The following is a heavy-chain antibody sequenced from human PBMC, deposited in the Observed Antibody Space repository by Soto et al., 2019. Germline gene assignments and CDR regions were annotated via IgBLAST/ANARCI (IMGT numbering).Heavy chain of an antibody. V-gene: IGHV3-23*01. J-gene: IGHJ5*02. CDR1: GFPFSSRA. CDR2: SSGSGTRT. D-gene: IGHD2-2*01. Sequence: EVQLLESGGGLVQPGGSLRLSCAASGFPFSSRAMRWVRQAPGKGLEWVSASSGSGTRTYYADSVKGRFTISRDTTKNTLYLQLNSLRADDPPVYYCAEWARYCSSADCRACGQGNLVTVSS. CDR3: AEWARYCSSADCRA.